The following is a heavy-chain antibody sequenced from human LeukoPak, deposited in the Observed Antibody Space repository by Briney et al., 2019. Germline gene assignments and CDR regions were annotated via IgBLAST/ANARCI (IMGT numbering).Heavy chain of an antibody. CDR2: IGTSSSYI. CDR1: GFNFRAYW. Sequence: PGGSLRLSCTTSGFNFRAYWMGWVRQAPGKGLEWVSSIGTSSSYIYYGDSVKGRFTISRDNAKNSLYLQMNSLRAEDTAVYYCARGGVWQAFWSGNSDYWGQGTLVTVSS. J-gene: IGHJ4*02. CDR3: ARGGVWQAFWSGNSDY. V-gene: IGHV3-21*01. D-gene: IGHD3-3*01.